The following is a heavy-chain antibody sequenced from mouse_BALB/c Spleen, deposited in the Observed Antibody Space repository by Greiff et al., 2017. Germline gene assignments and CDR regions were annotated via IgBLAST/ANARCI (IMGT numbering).Heavy chain of an antibody. J-gene: IGHJ3*01. D-gene: IGHD1-2*01. Sequence: EVQLQESGPGLVKPSQSLSLTCTVTGYSITSDYAWNWIRQFPGNKLEWMGYISYSGSTSYNPSLKSRISITRDTSKNQFFLQLNSVTTEDTATYYCARWGYGYPFAYWGQGTLVTVSA. CDR3: ARWGYGYPFAY. CDR2: ISYSGST. CDR1: GYSITSDYA. V-gene: IGHV3-2*02.